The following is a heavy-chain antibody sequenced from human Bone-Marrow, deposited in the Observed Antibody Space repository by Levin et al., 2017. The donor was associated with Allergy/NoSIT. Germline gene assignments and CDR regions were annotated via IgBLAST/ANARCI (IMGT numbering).Heavy chain of an antibody. J-gene: IGHJ4*02. CDR2: MNQDGSEI. Sequence: GGSLRLSCTASGFTFSSYMMTWVRQAPGEGLEWVANMNQDGSEINYVDSVRGRFTISRDNAKNSLYLQMNSLRAEDTAVYYCATYLEILTGRHDFDSWGQGTLVTVSS. CDR3: ATYLEILTGRHDFDS. V-gene: IGHV3-7*02. CDR1: GFTFSSYM. D-gene: IGHD3-9*01.